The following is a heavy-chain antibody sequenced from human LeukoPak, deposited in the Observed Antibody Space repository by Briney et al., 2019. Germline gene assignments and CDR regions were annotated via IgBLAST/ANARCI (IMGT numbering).Heavy chain of an antibody. CDR1: SYTFTNYA. Sequence: ASVKVSCKASSYTFTNYAFTWVRQAPGQGLEWMGWISAYNGNTNYAQKLQGRVTMTTDTSTSTAYMELSSLRSEDTAVYYCARTPIVVVPAALDYWGQGTLVTVSS. J-gene: IGHJ4*02. V-gene: IGHV1-18*01. CDR2: ISAYNGNT. CDR3: ARTPIVVVPAALDY. D-gene: IGHD2-2*01.